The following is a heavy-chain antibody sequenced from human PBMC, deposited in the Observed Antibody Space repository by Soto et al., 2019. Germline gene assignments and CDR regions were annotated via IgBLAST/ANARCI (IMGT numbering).Heavy chain of an antibody. CDR2: ISAHNGNT. Sequence: QVHLVQSRAEVKKPGASVKVSCKGSGYGFTTYGITWVRQAPGQGLEWMAWISAHNGNTNYAQKLQGRVTVTRDTSTSTAYIELRSMRSDDTAVYYCARGRYGDYWGQGALVTVSS. V-gene: IGHV1-18*01. CDR3: ARGRYGDY. D-gene: IGHD1-1*01. J-gene: IGHJ4*02. CDR1: GYGFTTYG.